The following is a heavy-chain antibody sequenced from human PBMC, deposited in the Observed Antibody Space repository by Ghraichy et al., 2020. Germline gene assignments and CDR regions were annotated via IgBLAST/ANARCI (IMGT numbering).Heavy chain of an antibody. D-gene: IGHD4-23*01. J-gene: IGHJ4*02. V-gene: IGHV4-38-2*02. Sequence: SETREGTCTVSGYSISSGYHWGWIRQPPGKGLEWTGNMDHSGRTNYNPSLKSRLTISADTSGNQFSLRLSSVTAADTAVYYCARDGGHGGDSDYWGQGTLVTVSS. CDR2: MDHSGRT. CDR3: ARDGGHGGDSDY. CDR1: GYSISSGYH.